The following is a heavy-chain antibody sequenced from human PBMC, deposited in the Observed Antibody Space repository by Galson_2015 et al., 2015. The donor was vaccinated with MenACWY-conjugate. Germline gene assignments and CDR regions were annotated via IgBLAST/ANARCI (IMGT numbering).Heavy chain of an antibody. J-gene: IGHJ6*03. Sequence: SLRLSCAASGFTFTGYEFNWVRQAPGKGLEWLSYISKIGSPIYYADSVKGRFTISRDNIKKSLFLEMNSLRAGDTGVYYCARVGTWIHQYFYYMDVWGKGTTVTVSS. CDR1: GFTFTGYE. CDR2: ISKIGSPI. D-gene: IGHD5-18*01. CDR3: ARVGTWIHQYFYYMDV. V-gene: IGHV3-48*03.